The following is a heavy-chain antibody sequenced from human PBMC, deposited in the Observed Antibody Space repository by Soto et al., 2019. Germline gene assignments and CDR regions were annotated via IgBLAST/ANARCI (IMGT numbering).Heavy chain of an antibody. CDR1: GYTFTSYG. D-gene: IGHD2-8*01. Sequence: QAQLVQSGAEVRKPGASVKVSCRASGYTFTSYGYAWVRQDPGQGLEWMGWISAYNGDTNYAQKFQDRVTLTTDTSTTTAYMELRNLGSDDTAVYYCARSGAYCTSITCLFDSFWGLGTLVTVSS. V-gene: IGHV1-18*01. CDR3: ARSGAYCTSITCLFDSF. J-gene: IGHJ4*02. CDR2: ISAYNGDT.